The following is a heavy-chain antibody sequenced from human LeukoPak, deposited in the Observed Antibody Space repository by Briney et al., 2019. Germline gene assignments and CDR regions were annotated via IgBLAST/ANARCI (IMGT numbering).Heavy chain of an antibody. CDR1: GFTFSSCS. CDR2: ISNYGGST. J-gene: IGHJ1*01. V-gene: IGHV3-64D*06. Sequence: PGGSLRLSCSASGFTFSSCSMFWVRQAPGKGLESISVISNYGGSTSYADSVKGRFTISRDNSKNTLYLQMSSLRPEDTAVYYCVKGVGAAGTPHFQHWGQGTLVTVSS. D-gene: IGHD6-13*01. CDR3: VKGVGAAGTPHFQH.